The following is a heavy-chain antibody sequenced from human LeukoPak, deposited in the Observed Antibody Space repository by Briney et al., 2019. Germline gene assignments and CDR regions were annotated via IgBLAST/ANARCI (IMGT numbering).Heavy chain of an antibody. V-gene: IGHV3-7*01. D-gene: IGHD4-11*01. Sequence: PGGSLRLSCAASGFTFSSYWMSWVRQAPGKGLEGVANIKQDGSEKYYVDSVKGRFTISRDNAKNSLYLQMNSLRAEDTAVYYCARTSHDYPPGTFDIWGQGTMVTVSS. CDR3: ARTSHDYPPGTFDI. J-gene: IGHJ3*02. CDR1: GFTFSSYW. CDR2: IKQDGSEK.